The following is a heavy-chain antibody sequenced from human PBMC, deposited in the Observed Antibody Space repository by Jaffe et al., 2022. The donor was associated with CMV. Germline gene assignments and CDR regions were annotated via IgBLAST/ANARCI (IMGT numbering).Heavy chain of an antibody. CDR2: ISGSGGST. J-gene: IGHJ4*02. D-gene: IGHD6-13*01. CDR3: AKDRFPEPGIAAAGTYY. V-gene: IGHV3-23*04. CDR1: GFTFSSYA. Sequence: EVQLVESGGGLVQPGGSLRLSCAASGFTFSSYAMSWVRQAPGKGLEWVSAISGSGGSTYYADSVKGRFTISRDNSKNTLYLQMNSLRAEDTAVYYCAKDRFPEPGIAAAGTYYWGQGTLVTVSS.